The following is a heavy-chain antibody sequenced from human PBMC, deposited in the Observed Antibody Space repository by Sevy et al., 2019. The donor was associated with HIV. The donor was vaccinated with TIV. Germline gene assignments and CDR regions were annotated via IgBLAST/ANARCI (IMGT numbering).Heavy chain of an antibody. CDR3: AKESIAVAGIGYYFKY. CDR1: GFTFVTYA. V-gene: IGHV3-23*01. Sequence: GGSLRLSCAASGFTFVTYAMNWVRQAPGKGLEWVSGVSGSGATTLYADSVKGRFSISRDNSKNTLYLQINSLRAEDTAVYYCAKESIAVAGIGYYFKYWGQGTLVTVSS. CDR2: VSGSGATT. J-gene: IGHJ4*02. D-gene: IGHD6-19*01.